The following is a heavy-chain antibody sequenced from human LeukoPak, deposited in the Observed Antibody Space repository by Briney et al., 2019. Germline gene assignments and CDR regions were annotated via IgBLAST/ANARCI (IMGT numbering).Heavy chain of an antibody. J-gene: IGHJ6*04. D-gene: IGHD3-3*01. CDR2: INPNSGGT. CDR1: GYTFTGYY. Sequence: ASVKVSCKASGYTFTGYYMHWVRQAPGQGLEWMGWINPNSGGTNYAQKFQGRVTMTRDTSISTAYMELSRLRSDDTAVYYCARDGRVYYDFWSGYKGTDVWGKGTTVTVSS. CDR3: ARDGRVYYDFWSGYKGTDV. V-gene: IGHV1-2*02.